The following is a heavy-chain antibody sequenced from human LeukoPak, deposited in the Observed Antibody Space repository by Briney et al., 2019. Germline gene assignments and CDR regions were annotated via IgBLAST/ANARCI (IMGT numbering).Heavy chain of an antibody. CDR2: INHSGST. CDR1: GGSFSGYY. Sequence: SSETLSLTCAVYGGSFSGYYWSWIRQPPGKGLEWIGEINHSGSTNYNPSLKSRVTISVDTSKNQFSLKLSSVTAADTAVYYCARGRRFPVWGQGTTVTVPS. J-gene: IGHJ6*02. CDR3: ARGRRFPV. D-gene: IGHD3-3*01. V-gene: IGHV4-34*01.